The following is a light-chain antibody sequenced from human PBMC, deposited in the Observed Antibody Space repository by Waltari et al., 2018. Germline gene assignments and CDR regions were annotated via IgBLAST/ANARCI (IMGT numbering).Light chain of an antibody. V-gene: IGLV1-47*01. J-gene: IGLJ3*02. CDR3: AAWDDSLSGPWV. CDR2: RNN. Sequence: QSVLTQPPSASGTPGQRVTISCSGSSSNIGSNYVYWYQQLPGTAPKLLIYRNNRRPSGVPDRFAGSKSGTSAFLAISGLRSEDEADYYCAAWDDSLSGPWVFGGGTKLTVL. CDR1: SSNIGSNY.